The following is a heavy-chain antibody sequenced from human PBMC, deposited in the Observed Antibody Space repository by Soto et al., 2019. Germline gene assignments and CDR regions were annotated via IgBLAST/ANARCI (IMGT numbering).Heavy chain of an antibody. CDR1: GFTFSSYW. J-gene: IGHJ5*02. CDR2: IKQDGSEK. CDR3: ARDRIAARRWFDP. V-gene: IGHV3-7*03. Sequence: GGSLRLSCAASGFTFSSYWMSWVRQAPGKGLEWVANIKQDGSEKYYVDSVKGRFTISRDNAKNSLYLQMNSLRAEDTAVYYCARDRIAARRWFDPWGQGTLVTVSS. D-gene: IGHD6-6*01.